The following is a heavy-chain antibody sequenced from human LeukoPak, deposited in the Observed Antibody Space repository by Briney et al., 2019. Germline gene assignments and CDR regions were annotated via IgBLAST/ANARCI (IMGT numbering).Heavy chain of an antibody. CDR2: IYYSGST. CDR1: GGSISSGGYY. CDR3: ARVILDGPEGYFQP. D-gene: IGHD1-1*01. J-gene: IGHJ1*01. Sequence: SETLSLTCTASGGSISSGGYYWSWIRQHPGTGLEWIGYIYYSGSTYYNPSLKSRVTISVDTSKNQFSLKLSSVTAADTAVYYCARVILDGPEGYFQPWGQGTLVTVSS. V-gene: IGHV4-31*03.